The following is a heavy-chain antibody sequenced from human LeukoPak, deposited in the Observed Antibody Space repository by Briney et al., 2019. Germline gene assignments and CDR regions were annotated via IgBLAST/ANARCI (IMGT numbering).Heavy chain of an antibody. CDR1: GGSISSNY. CDR3: ARLTLWNFDY. J-gene: IGHJ4*02. D-gene: IGHD3-10*01. V-gene: IGHV4-59*08. Sequence: PSETLSLTCTVSGGSISSNYWSWIRQPPGKGPEWIGYIYYSGSTNYNPSLKSRVTISVDTSKNQFSLKLSSVTAADTAVYYCARLTLWNFDYWGQGTLVTVSS. CDR2: IYYSGST.